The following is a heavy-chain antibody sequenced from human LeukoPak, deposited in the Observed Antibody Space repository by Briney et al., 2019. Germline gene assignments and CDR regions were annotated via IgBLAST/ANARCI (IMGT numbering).Heavy chain of an antibody. D-gene: IGHD2-15*01. CDR2: INPNSGGT. V-gene: IGHV1-2*02. CDR3: ARGYCSGGSCYWGFDP. Sequence: ASVKVSCKASGYTFTGYYMHWVRQAPGQGLEWMGWINPNSGGTNYAQKFQGRVTITADKSTSTAYMELSSLRSEDTAVYYCARGYCSGGSCYWGFDPWGQGTLVTVSS. CDR1: GYTFTGYY. J-gene: IGHJ5*02.